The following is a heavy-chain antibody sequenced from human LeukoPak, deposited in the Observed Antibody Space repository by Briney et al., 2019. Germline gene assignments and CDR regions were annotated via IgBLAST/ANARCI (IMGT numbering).Heavy chain of an antibody. CDR1: GGSISSSSYY. Sequence: SETLSLTCTVSGGSISSSSYYWGWIRQPPGKGLEWIGSIYYSGSTYYNPSLKSRVTISVDTSKSQFSLKLSSVTAADTAVYYCAREVDGTGTNALDYWGQGTLVTVSS. CDR3: AREVDGTGTNALDY. J-gene: IGHJ4*02. D-gene: IGHD3/OR15-3a*01. CDR2: IYYSGST. V-gene: IGHV4-39*07.